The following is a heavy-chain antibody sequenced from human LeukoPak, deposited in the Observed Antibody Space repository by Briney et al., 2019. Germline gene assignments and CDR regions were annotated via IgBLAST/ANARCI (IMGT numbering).Heavy chain of an antibody. CDR2: ITTSGGAK. D-gene: IGHD3-10*01. J-gene: IGHJ4*02. CDR3: AREVVVRGVLDY. Sequence: GGSLRLSCAASGFTFSSYSMNWVRQAPGKGLEWISYITTSGGAKNYADSVKGRFTISRDNSKNTLYLQMNSLRAEDTAVYYCAREVVVRGVLDYWGQGTLVTVSS. CDR1: GFTFSSYS. V-gene: IGHV3-48*01.